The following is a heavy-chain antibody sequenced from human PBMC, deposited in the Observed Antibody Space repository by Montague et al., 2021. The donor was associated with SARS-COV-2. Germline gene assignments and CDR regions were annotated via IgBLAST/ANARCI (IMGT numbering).Heavy chain of an antibody. CDR3: SRHPLGYCSSTSCHDG. CDR2: FSYSGST. Sequence: SETLSLTCTVSGGSVSSNRDSWGWIRQPPGRGLEWIGTFSYSGSTYSTPSLNNRVSISRDTSRNHFSLTLTSVTTADTAAAYGSRHPLGYCSSTSCHDGWGQGTLVTVSS. CDR1: GGSVSSNRDS. J-gene: IGHJ4*02. D-gene: IGHD2-2*01. V-gene: IGHV4-39*01.